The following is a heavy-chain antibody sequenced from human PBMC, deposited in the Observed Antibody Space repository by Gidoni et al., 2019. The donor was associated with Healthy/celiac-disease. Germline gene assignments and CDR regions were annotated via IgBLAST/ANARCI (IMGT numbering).Heavy chain of an antibody. CDR1: GFSFIIYS. D-gene: IGHD3-22*01. Sequence: EVQLLESVGGLLQPGGSLRLSCAASGFSFIIYSINWVRQAQGKGLVWVSYISRSGNTIVYADSVKGRFTISRDNAKNSLYLQMNSLRDEETAVYYCAREPDYYDSSGYYYYYYGMDVWGQGTTVTVSS. J-gene: IGHJ6*02. CDR2: ISRSGNTI. V-gene: IGHV3-48*02. CDR3: AREPDYYDSSGYYYYYYGMDV.